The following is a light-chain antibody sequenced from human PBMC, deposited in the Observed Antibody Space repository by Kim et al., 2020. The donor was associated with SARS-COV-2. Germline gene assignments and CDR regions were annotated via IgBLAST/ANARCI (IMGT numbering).Light chain of an antibody. CDR2: DVG. CDR3: SSYTGSTPEV. V-gene: IGLV2-14*04. CDR1: SSDVGGYNY. Sequence: GQTIAISGTVTSSDVGGYNYVDSYQQHRGKGHKLTIYDVGSRPSGVSNRVSGSESGDSVSLSISGLQAEDESDYDGSSYTGSTPEVFGTGTKVTVL. J-gene: IGLJ1*01.